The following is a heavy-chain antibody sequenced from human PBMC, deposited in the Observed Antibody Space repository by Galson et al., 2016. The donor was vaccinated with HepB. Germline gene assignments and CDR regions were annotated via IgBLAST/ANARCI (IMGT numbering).Heavy chain of an antibody. D-gene: IGHD1-26*01. CDR3: ARDIGRNWFDP. CDR1: GFTFSSYS. J-gene: IGHJ5*02. V-gene: IGHV3-48*01. CDR2: ISSSSSTI. Sequence: SLRLSCAASGFTFSSYSMNWVRQAPGKGLEWVSYISSSSSTIDYADSVKGRFTISRDKAKNSLYLQMNSLRAEDTAVYFCARDIGRNWFDPWGQGTLVTVSS.